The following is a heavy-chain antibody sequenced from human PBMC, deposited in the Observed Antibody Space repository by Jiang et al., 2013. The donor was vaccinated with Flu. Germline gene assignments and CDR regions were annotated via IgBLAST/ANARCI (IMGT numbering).Heavy chain of an antibody. J-gene: IGHJ4*02. CDR2: ISYDGSNK. Sequence: VQLLESGGGVVQPGRSLRLSCAASGFAFSSYGMHWVRQAPGKGLEWVAVISYDGSNKYYADSVKGRFTISRDNSKNTLYLQMNSLRAEDTAVYYCAKDFEGYYFDYWGQGTLVTVSS. CDR1: GFAFSSYG. CDR3: AKDFEGYYFDY. V-gene: IGHV3-30*18.